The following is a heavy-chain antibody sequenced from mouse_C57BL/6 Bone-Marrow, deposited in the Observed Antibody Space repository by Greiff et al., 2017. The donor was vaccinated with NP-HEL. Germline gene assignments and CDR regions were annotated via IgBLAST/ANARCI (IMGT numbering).Heavy chain of an antibody. V-gene: IGHV14-4*01. CDR2: IDPENGDT. D-gene: IGHD1-1*01. CDR1: GFNIKDDY. J-gene: IGHJ2*01. CDR3: TTSYYSGPY. Sequence: VQLQQSGAELVRPGASVKLSCTASGFNIKDDYMHWVKQRPEQGLEWIGWIDPENGDTEYASKFQGKATITADTSSNTAYLQLSSLASEDTAVYYCTTSYYSGPYWGQGTTLTVSS.